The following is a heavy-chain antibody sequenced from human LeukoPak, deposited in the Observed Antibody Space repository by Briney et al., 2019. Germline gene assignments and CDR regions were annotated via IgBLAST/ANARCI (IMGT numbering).Heavy chain of an antibody. V-gene: IGHV1-2*04. D-gene: IGHD4-17*01. CDR3: ARGPLTVTTPYYFDY. CDR2: INPNSGGT. Sequence: GASVKVSCKASGYTFTGYYMHWVRQAPGQGLEWMGWINPNSGGTNYAQKFQGWVTMTRNTSISTAYMELSSLRSEDTAVYYCARGPLTVTTPYYFDYWGQGTLVTVSS. J-gene: IGHJ4*02. CDR1: GYTFTGYY.